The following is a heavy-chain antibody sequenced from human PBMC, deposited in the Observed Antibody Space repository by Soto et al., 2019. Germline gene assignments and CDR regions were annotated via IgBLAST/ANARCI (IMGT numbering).Heavy chain of an antibody. D-gene: IGHD1-26*01. Sequence: EVQLVESGGDLIQPGGSLRLSCAASGFTFSNHGMHWVRQAPGQGREYVSAITGNGGSTYYATSVKGRFTISRDNSKNMLYLQMGSLRSEDRAVYYCARGGVGATSGMDVWGQGTTGVVSS. CDR1: GFTFSNHG. CDR2: ITGNGGST. CDR3: ARGGVGATSGMDV. J-gene: IGHJ6*02. V-gene: IGHV3-64*01.